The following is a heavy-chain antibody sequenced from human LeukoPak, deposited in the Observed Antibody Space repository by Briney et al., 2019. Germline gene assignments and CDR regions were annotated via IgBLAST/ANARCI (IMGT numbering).Heavy chain of an antibody. CDR3: ARQIVGATTSWFDP. V-gene: IGHV2-70*01. J-gene: IGHJ5*02. Sequence: TLSLTCTVSGGSMTGNYWSWIRQPPGKALEWLALIDWDDDKYYSTSLKTRLTISKDTSKNQVVLTMTNMDPVDTATYYCARQIVGATTSWFDPWGQGTLVTVSS. CDR1: GGSMTGNY. CDR2: IDWDDDK. D-gene: IGHD1-26*01.